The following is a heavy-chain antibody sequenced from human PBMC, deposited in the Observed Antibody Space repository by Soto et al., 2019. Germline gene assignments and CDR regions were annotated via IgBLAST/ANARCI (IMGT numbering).Heavy chain of an antibody. Sequence: QVQLQQSGPGLVKPSPTLSLTCTVSGDSISRDYYHWTWIRQSPGKGLEWIGYIHHSGSILYDPSLKSRVTISVDTSKNQFSLHLTSVTAADTAVYFCAREDDGGDSLDVWVQGTTVTVSS. V-gene: IGHV4-30-4*08. D-gene: IGHD2-21*02. CDR2: IHHSGSI. CDR1: GDSISRDYYH. CDR3: AREDDGGDSLDV. J-gene: IGHJ6*02.